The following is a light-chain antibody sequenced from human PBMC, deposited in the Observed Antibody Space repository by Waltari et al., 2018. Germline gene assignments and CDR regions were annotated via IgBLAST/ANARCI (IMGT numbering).Light chain of an antibody. CDR2: GAS. Sequence: EIVMTQYPATLSVSPGARATLSCRTSQSVSGNLAWYQQKPGQAPRLLIYGASTRATGIPARFSGSGSGREFTLTISSMQSEDFAVYYCQQYNNWPRTFGQGTKVEIK. V-gene: IGKV3-15*01. CDR1: QSVSGN. CDR3: QQYNNWPRT. J-gene: IGKJ1*01.